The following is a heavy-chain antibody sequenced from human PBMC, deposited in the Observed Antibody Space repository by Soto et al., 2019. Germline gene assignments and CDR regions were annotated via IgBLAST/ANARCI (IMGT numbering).Heavy chain of an antibody. CDR2: IYHTGST. CDR1: GGSISKSRW. Sequence: QVQLQESGPGLVKPSGTLSLTCVVSGGSISKSRWWSWVRQPPGKGLEWIGEIYHTGSTNNKPSLKSRVTISVGMSKNQFSLNLRSVTAADTAVYYCARGGGNFGQYFDLWGRGTLVTVSS. V-gene: IGHV4-4*02. J-gene: IGHJ2*01. CDR3: ARGGGNFGQYFDL. D-gene: IGHD2-21*01.